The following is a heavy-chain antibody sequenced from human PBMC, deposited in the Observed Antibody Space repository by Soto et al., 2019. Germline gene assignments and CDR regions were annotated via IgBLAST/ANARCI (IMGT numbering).Heavy chain of an antibody. D-gene: IGHD6-6*01. CDR1: GGSISSYY. J-gene: IGHJ5*02. CDR3: ARRGPSSSLDP. CDR2: IYYSGST. Sequence: SETLSLTCTVSGGSISSYYWSWIRQPPGKGLEWIGYIYYSGSTNYNPSLKSRVTISVDTSKNQFSLKLSSVTAADTAVYYCARRGPSSSLDPWGQGTLVTVS. V-gene: IGHV4-59*08.